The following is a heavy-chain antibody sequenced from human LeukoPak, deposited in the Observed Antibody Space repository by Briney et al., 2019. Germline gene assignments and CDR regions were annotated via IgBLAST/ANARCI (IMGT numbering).Heavy chain of an antibody. J-gene: IGHJ4*02. CDR1: GFTFDDYA. Sequence: GGSLRLSCAASGFTFDDYAMLWVRQAPGKGLEWVSLISGDGGSTYYADSVKGRFTISRDNSKNSLYLQMNSLRTEDTALYYCAKDTYYYDSSGYEGPSFDYWGQGTLVTVSS. CDR2: ISGDGGST. D-gene: IGHD3-22*01. V-gene: IGHV3-43*02. CDR3: AKDTYYYDSSGYEGPSFDY.